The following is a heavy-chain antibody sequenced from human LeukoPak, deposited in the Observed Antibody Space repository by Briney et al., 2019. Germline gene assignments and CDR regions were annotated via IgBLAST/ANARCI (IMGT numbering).Heavy chain of an antibody. D-gene: IGHD3-10*01. V-gene: IGHV3-73*01. CDR1: GFTFSGSA. Sequence: GGSLRLSCAASGFTFSGSAMHWVRQASGKGLEWVGRIRSKANSYATAYAASVKGRFTISRDDSKNTTYLQMNSLKTEDTAVYYCTSRPLLSYYGTGRTRSDYCGQGNLVTVSA. J-gene: IGHJ4*02. CDR2: IRSKANSYAT. CDR3: TSRPLLSYYGTGRTRSDY.